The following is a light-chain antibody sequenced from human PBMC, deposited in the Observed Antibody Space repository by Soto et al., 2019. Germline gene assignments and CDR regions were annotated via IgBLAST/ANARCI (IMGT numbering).Light chain of an antibody. CDR3: CSYAGSYTWV. CDR1: SSDVGGYIY. V-gene: IGLV2-11*01. J-gene: IGLJ3*02. Sequence: QSALTQPRSVSGSPGQSVTISCAGTSSDVGGYIYVSWFQQHPGNAPKLMIYDVTKRPSGVPDRFSGSKSGNTASLTISGLQAEDEADYYCCSYAGSYTWVFGGGTKVTVL. CDR2: DVT.